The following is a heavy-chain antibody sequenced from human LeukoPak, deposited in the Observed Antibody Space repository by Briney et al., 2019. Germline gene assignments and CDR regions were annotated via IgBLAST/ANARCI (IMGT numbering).Heavy chain of an antibody. CDR2: IYHRGSA. CDR3: ARGGGYYTSGSYLGY. J-gene: IGHJ4*02. D-gene: IGHD3-10*01. V-gene: IGHV4-59*01. CDR1: GGSISSYY. Sequence: SETLSLTCTVSGGSISSYYWSWIRQPPGKGLEWIGYIYHRGSANYNPSLKSRAAVSLDTSKNQFSLKLSSVTAADTAIYYCARGGGYYTSGSYLGYWGRGTLVTVSS.